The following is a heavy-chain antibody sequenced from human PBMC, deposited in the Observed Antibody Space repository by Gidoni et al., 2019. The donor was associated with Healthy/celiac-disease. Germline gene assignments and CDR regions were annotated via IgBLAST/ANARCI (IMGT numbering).Heavy chain of an antibody. D-gene: IGHD3-10*01. V-gene: IGHV4-59*08. Sequence: QVQLQESGPGLVKPSETLSLTCTVSGGSISSYYWSWIRQPPGKGLEWIGYIYYSGSTNYNPSLKSRVTISVDTSKNQFSLKLSSVTAADTAVYYCARHGSVYGEFDYWGQGTLVTVSS. CDR1: GGSISSYY. CDR3: ARHGSVYGEFDY. J-gene: IGHJ4*02. CDR2: IYYSGST.